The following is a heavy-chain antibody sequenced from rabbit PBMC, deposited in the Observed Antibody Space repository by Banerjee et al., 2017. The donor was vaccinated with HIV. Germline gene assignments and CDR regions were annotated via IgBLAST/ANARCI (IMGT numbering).Heavy chain of an antibody. CDR1: GVSFSFSSY. CDR3: ARDTSSSFSSYGMDL. CDR2: IEVGSSDFT. J-gene: IGHJ6*01. V-gene: IGHV1S40*01. Sequence: EESGGGLVKPGASLTLTCTASGVSFSFSSYMCWIRQAPGKGLEWIACIEVGSSDFTYFATWAKGRFTISKTSSTTVTLQVTRLTAADTATYFCARDTSSSFSSYGMDLWGPGTLVTVS. D-gene: IGHD1-1*01.